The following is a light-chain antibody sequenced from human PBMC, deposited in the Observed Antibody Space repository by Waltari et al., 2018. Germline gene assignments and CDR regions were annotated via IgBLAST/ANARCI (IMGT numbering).Light chain of an antibody. Sequence: QSALTQPASVSGSPGQSITISCTGTSNDVGASNFFSWYQQHPGRSPQLLIDDVTERPSGISYRFSGSKSANTASLTISGLLPEDEAIYYCSSFTDTHTLLFGGGTTVTVL. V-gene: IGLV2-14*03. CDR2: DVT. J-gene: IGLJ2*01. CDR3: SSFTDTHTLL. CDR1: SNDVGASNF.